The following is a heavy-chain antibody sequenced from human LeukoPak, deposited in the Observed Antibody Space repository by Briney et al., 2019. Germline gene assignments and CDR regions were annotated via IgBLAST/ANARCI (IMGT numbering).Heavy chain of an antibody. CDR1: GGSISSYY. J-gene: IGHJ4*02. Sequence: SETLSLTCTVSGGSISSYYWSWIRQPPGKGLEWIGYIYYSGSTNYNPSLKSRVTISVDTSKNQFSLKLSSVTAADTAVYYCARDHSGYGYLDYWGQGTLVTVSS. D-gene: IGHD5-12*01. CDR2: IYYSGST. CDR3: ARDHSGYGYLDY. V-gene: IGHV4-59*01.